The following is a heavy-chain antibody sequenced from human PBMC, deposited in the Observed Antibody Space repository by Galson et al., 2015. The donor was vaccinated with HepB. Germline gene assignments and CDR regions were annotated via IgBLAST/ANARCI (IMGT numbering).Heavy chain of an antibody. J-gene: IGHJ4*02. CDR3: TRDPAVTTGVFFDY. Sequence: SLRLSCAASGFTFSSYSMNWVRQAPGKGLEWVSSISSSSSYIYYADSVKGRFTISRDNAKNSLYLQMNSLRAEDTAVYYCTRDPAVTTGVFFDYWGQGTLVTVSS. CDR2: ISSSSSYI. CDR1: GFTFSSYS. D-gene: IGHD4-23*01. V-gene: IGHV3-21*01.